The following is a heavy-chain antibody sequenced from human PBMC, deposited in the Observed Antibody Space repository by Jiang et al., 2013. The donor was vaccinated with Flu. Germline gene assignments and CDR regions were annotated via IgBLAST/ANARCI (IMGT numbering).Heavy chain of an antibody. J-gene: IGHJ4*02. CDR3: TSSSGWNY. D-gene: IGHD6-19*01. Sequence: SLKSRVTISVDTSKNQFSLKLSSVTAADTAVYYCTSSSGWNYWGQGTLVTVSS. V-gene: IGHV4-34*01.